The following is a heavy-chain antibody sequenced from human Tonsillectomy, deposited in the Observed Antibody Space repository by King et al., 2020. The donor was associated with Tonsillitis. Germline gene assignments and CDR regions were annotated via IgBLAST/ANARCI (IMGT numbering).Heavy chain of an antibody. CDR3: ARAPPYYYDSSGYTKGGAFDI. Sequence: VQLQESGPGLVKPSETLSLTCTVSGGSISSYYWSWTRQPPGKGLEWIGYIYYSGSTNYNPSLKSRVTISVDTSKNQFSLKLSSVTAADTAVYYCARAPPYYYDSSGYTKGGAFDIWGQGTMVTVSS. D-gene: IGHD3-22*01. CDR1: GGSISSYY. V-gene: IGHV4-59*01. J-gene: IGHJ3*02. CDR2: IYYSGST.